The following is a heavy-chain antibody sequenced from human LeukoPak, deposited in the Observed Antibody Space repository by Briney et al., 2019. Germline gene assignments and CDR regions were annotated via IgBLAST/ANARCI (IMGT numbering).Heavy chain of an antibody. CDR3: ARDRRRIQLWFSNWFDP. V-gene: IGHV4-34*01. D-gene: IGHD5-18*01. Sequence: SETLSLTCAVYGGSFSGYYWSWIRQPPGKGLEWIGEINHSGSTNYNPSLKSRVTISVDTSKNQFSLKLSFVTAADTAVYYCARDRRRIQLWFSNWFDPWGQGTLVTVSS. J-gene: IGHJ5*02. CDR2: INHSGST. CDR1: GGSFSGYY.